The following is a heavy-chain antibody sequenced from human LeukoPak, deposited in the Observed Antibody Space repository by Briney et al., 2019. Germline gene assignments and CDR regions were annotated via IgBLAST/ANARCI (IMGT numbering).Heavy chain of an antibody. Sequence: SETLSLTCTVSGGSISSSSYYWGWIRQPPGKGLEWIGSIYYSGSTYYNPSLKSRVTISVDTSKNQFSLKLSSVTAADTAVYYCARQGTMIVVVIMGFDYWGQGTLVTVSS. CDR2: IYYSGST. CDR3: ARQGTMIVVVIMGFDY. J-gene: IGHJ4*02. CDR1: GGSISSSSYY. D-gene: IGHD3-22*01. V-gene: IGHV4-39*01.